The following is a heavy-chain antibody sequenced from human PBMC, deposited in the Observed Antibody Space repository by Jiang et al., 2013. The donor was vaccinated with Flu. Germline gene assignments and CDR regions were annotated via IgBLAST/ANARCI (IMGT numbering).Heavy chain of an antibody. Sequence: SWIRQPPGKGLEWIGKSIIVEAPTTTRPSRSRVTISVDTSKNQFSLKLSSVTAADTAVYYCARGPRVELYDSSGYLNYWGQGTLVTVSS. V-gene: IGHV4-34*01. D-gene: IGHD3-22*01. CDR3: ARGPRVELYDSSGYLNY. CDR2: SIIVEAP. J-gene: IGHJ4*02.